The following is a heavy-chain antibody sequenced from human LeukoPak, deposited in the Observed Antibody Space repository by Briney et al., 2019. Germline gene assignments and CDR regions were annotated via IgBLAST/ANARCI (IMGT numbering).Heavy chain of an antibody. CDR2: MNPNSGNT. J-gene: IGHJ4*02. CDR1: GYTFTSYD. Sequence: ASVKVSCKASGYTFTSYDINWVRQATGQGLEWMGWMNPNSGNTGYAQKFQGRVTMTRNTSISTAYMELSSLRSEDTAVYYCARGETVTLTNDYWGQGTLVTVSS. D-gene: IGHD1-7*01. CDR3: ARGETVTLTNDY. V-gene: IGHV1-8*01.